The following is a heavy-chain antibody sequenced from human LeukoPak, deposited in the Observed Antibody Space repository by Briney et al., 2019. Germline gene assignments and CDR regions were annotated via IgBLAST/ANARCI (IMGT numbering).Heavy chain of an antibody. Sequence: ASVKVSCKASGYTFTSYDINWVRQATGQGLEWMGWMNPNSGNTGYALKFQGRVTMTRNTSISTAYMELSSLRSEDTAVYYCARGARAFSSSWYVDAFDIWGQGTMVTVSS. CDR2: MNPNSGNT. J-gene: IGHJ3*02. D-gene: IGHD6-13*01. CDR1: GYTFTSYD. V-gene: IGHV1-8*01. CDR3: ARGARAFSSSWYVDAFDI.